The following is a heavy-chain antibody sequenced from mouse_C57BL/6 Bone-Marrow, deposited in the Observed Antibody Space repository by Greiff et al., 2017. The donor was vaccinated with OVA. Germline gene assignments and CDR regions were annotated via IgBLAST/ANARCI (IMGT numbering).Heavy chain of an antibody. CDR3: TTLHDGYSAWFAY. J-gene: IGHJ3*01. CDR2: IDPENGDT. Sequence: VQLQQSGAELVRPGASVKLSCTASGFNIKDDYMHWVKQRPEQGLEWIGWIDPENGDTEYASKFQGKATITADTSSNTAYLQLSSLTSEVTAVYYCTTLHDGYSAWFAYWGQGTLVTVSA. V-gene: IGHV14-4*01. D-gene: IGHD2-3*01. CDR1: GFNIKDDY.